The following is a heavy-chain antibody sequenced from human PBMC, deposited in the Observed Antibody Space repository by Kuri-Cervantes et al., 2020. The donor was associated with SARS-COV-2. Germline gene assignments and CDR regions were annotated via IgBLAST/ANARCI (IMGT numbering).Heavy chain of an antibody. D-gene: IGHD3-3*01. CDR2: ISHSGST. Sequence: SETLSLTCAVYGGSFSGYYWSWIRQPPGKGLEWIGEISHSGSTNYNPSLKSRVTISVDTSKNQFSLKLSPVTAADTAVYYCARGHWSGYSNAAEMGAFDIWGQGTMVTVSS. CDR3: ARGHWSGYSNAAEMGAFDI. J-gene: IGHJ3*02. CDR1: GGSFSGYY. V-gene: IGHV4-34*01.